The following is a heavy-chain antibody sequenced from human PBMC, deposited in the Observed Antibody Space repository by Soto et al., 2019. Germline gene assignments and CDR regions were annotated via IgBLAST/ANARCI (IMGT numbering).Heavy chain of an antibody. V-gene: IGHV1-69*13. J-gene: IGHJ5*02. CDR3: ARYKAVAGTGWFDP. Sequence: SVKVSCKASGGTFSSYAISWVRQAPGQGLEWMGGIIPIFGTANYAQKFQGRVTITADESTSTAYMELSSLRSEDTAVYYCARYKAVAGTGWFDPWGQGTLVTVSS. CDR2: IIPIFGTA. CDR1: GGTFSSYA. D-gene: IGHD6-19*01.